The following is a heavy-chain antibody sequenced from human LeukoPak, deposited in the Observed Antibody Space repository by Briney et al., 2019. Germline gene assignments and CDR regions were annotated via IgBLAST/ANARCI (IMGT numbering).Heavy chain of an antibody. CDR3: ARGDYDILIGFGNFDY. CDR1: GYSFTSYW. D-gene: IGHD3-9*01. CDR2: IYPGDSDT. J-gene: IGHJ4*02. Sequence: GESLKISCKGSGYSFTSYWIGWVRQMPGKGLEWMGIIYPGDSDTRYSPSFQGQVTISADKSISTAYLQWSSLKASDTAMYYCARGDYDILIGFGNFDYWGQGTLVTVSS. V-gene: IGHV5-51*01.